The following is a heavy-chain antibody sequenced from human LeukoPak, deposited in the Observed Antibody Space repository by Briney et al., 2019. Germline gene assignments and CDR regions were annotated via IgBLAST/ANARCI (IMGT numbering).Heavy chain of an antibody. CDR1: GYTFTIYD. J-gene: IGHJ4*02. CDR3: ARGLAYSSGSSAFDY. V-gene: IGHV1-8*01. Sequence: ASVTLSFTASGYTFTIYDINWVRHAPGQGLELMGWMNPNSGNTGYAQKFQGRVTMTRNTSISTAYMELSSLRSEDTAVYYCARGLAYSSGSSAFDYWGQGTLVTVSS. CDR2: MNPNSGNT. D-gene: IGHD6-19*01.